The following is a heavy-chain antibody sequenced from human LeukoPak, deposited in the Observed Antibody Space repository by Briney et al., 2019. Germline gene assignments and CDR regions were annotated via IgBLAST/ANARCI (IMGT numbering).Heavy chain of an antibody. Sequence: ASVKVSCKASGYTFTDYYIHWVRQAPGQGLEWLGLINTHSGGTNYAQRFQGRVTMARDTSISTAYMELSRLRSDDTAVYFYARDLSGSYDYWGQGTLVTVSS. V-gene: IGHV1-2*02. CDR1: GYTFTDYY. CDR2: INTHSGGT. CDR3: ARDLSGSYDY. D-gene: IGHD1-26*01. J-gene: IGHJ4*02.